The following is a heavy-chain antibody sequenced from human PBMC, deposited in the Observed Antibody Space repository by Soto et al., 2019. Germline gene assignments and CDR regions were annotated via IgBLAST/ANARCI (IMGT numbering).Heavy chain of an antibody. J-gene: IGHJ3*02. Sequence: PQELSLRYTVSGGSISSYYWSWFRLPPGKGLEWIGYIYYNGSTNYNPSLKSRVTISVDTSKNQFSLKLSSVTAADTAGYYCARGYELGAFDIWGQGTIVT. CDR3: ARGYELGAFDI. D-gene: IGHD5-12*01. CDR1: GGSISSYY. V-gene: IGHV4-59*01. CDR2: IYYNGST.